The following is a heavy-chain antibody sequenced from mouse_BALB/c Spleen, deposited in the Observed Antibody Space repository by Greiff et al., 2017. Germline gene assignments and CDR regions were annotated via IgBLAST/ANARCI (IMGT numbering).Heavy chain of an antibody. Sequence: EVQVVESGGGLVQPGGSLKLSCAASGFTFSSYGMSWVRQTPDKRLELVATINSNGGSTYYPDSVKGRFTISRDNAKNTLYLQMSSLKSEDTAMYYCARNWYYFDYWGQGTTLTVSS. CDR2: INSNGGST. V-gene: IGHV5-6-3*01. D-gene: IGHD4-1*01. J-gene: IGHJ2*01. CDR1: GFTFSSYG. CDR3: ARNWYYFDY.